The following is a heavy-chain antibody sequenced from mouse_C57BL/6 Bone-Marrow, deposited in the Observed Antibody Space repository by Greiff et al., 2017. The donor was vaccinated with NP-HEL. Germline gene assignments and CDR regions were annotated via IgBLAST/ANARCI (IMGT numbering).Heavy chain of an antibody. D-gene: IGHD2-1*01. CDR1: GFSLTSYG. Sequence: QVQLKQSGPGLVQPSQSLSITCTVSGFSLTSYGVHWVRPSPGKGLEWLGVIWRGGSTDYNAAFISRLSIRKDNSKSQAFFKMNRLQADDTDIYYCARGGGNPNAMDYWGQGTSVTVSS. CDR3: ARGGGNPNAMDY. V-gene: IGHV2-2*01. J-gene: IGHJ4*01. CDR2: IWRGGST.